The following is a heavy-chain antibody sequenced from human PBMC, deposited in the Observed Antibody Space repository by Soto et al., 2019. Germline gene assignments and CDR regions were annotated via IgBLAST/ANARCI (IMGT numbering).Heavy chain of an antibody. CDR3: ARGCSFFYSGWYGGFDS. D-gene: IGHD6-19*01. J-gene: IGHJ4*02. V-gene: IGHV3-33*01. CDR1: GFTFSNYG. CDR2: IWYDGSSE. Sequence: QVQLVYSGGGVVQPGRSLRLSCAASGFTFSNYGMHWVRQAPGKGLEWVTVIWYDGSSEFYADSVKGRFRISRDNSKNTLYLQMNSLRADDTAVYYCARGCSFFYSGWYGGFDSWGQGTPVTVSS.